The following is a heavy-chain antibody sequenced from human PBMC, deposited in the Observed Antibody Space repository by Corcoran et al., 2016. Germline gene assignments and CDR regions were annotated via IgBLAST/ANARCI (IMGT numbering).Heavy chain of an antibody. CDR3: ARGGDGSSPRKYSFDY. V-gene: IGHV3-48*04. CDR1: GFTFSSYS. D-gene: IGHD6-6*01. Sequence: EVQLVESGGGLVQPGGYLGLSCAASGFTFSSYSINWVRQPPGKGLEWISYISSRSTTIYYADSVKGRFTISRDNAKNSLFLQMNSLRAEDTAVYYCARGGDGSSPRKYSFDYWGQGTLVTVSS. CDR2: ISSRSTTI. J-gene: IGHJ4*02.